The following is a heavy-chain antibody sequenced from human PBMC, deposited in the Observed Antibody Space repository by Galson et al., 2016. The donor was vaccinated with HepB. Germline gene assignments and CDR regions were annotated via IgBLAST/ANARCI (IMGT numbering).Heavy chain of an antibody. J-gene: IGHJ6*02. CDR2: IHYSGST. Sequence: TLSLTCTVSGGSISRAGYYWSWIRQHPGKGLELIGYIHYSGSTYYNPSLKSRVIISVDTSKNQFSLKVSSVTAADTAVYFCARDYYYDSSGYYTYYGMDVWGQGTTVTVSS. CDR1: GGSISRAGYY. CDR3: ARDYYYDSSGYYTYYGMDV. V-gene: IGHV4-31*03. D-gene: IGHD3-22*01.